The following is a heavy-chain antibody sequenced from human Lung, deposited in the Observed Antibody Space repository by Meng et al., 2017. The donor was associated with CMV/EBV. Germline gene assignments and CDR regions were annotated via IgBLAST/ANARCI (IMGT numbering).Heavy chain of an antibody. J-gene: IGHJ5*02. Sequence: LSFAVYGGSFSGYYWSWIPQPPGKGLEWIGEINHSGSTNYNPSLKSRVTISVDTSKNQFSLKLSSVTAADTAVYYCARAVAAAEWFGPWGQGTWVNCSS. CDR2: INHSGST. D-gene: IGHD6-13*01. CDR3: ARAVAAAEWFGP. V-gene: IGHV4-34*01. CDR1: GGSFSGYY.